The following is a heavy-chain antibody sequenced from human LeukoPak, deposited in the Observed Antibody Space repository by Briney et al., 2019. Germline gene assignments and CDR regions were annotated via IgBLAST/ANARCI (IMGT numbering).Heavy chain of an antibody. Sequence: PSGTLSLTCTVSGGSITGSFWSWVRQPAGQGLEYIGRVYSSGSTHYNPSLKSRVTVSVDTSKNQFSLRLTSVTAADTAVYYCAREIRVGTTLYLVSWGQGTQVTVSS. D-gene: IGHD1-26*01. J-gene: IGHJ4*02. CDR1: GGSITGSF. CDR2: VYSSGST. V-gene: IGHV4-4*07. CDR3: AREIRVGTTLYLVS.